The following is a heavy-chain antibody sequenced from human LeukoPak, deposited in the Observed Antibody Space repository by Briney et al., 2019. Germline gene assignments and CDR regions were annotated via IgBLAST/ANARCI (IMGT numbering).Heavy chain of an antibody. V-gene: IGHV3-23*01. Sequence: PGGSLRLSCAASGFPFSNHAMCWVRQPPGKGLEWVSAISNGNTYYADSVRGRFTISRDDSKNMVYLQMNSLRVEDTARYYCVREAGYCASVCLKSNWFDPWGQGTLVTVSS. J-gene: IGHJ5*02. CDR2: ISNGNT. CDR3: VREAGYCASVCLKSNWFDP. D-gene: IGHD2-21*02. CDR1: GFPFSNHA.